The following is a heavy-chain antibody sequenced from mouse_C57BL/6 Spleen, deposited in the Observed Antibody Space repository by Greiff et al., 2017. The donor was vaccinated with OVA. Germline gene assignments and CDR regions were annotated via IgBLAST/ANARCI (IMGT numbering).Heavy chain of an antibody. D-gene: IGHD4-1*01. CDR3: AGTGTRDY. CDR2: IKNKANGYTT. V-gene: IGHV7-3*01. Sequence: EVMLVESGGGLVQPGGSLSLSCAASGFTFSDYYMSWVRQPPGKAFEWLAFIKNKANGYTTEYSASVRGRFTISRDDSQSILYLQMNALRTEDSATYYCAGTGTRDYWGQGTTLTVSS. J-gene: IGHJ2*01. CDR1: GFTFSDYY.